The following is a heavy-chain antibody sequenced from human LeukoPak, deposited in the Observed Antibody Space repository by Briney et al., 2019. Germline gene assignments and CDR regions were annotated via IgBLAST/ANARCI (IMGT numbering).Heavy chain of an antibody. D-gene: IGHD5-18*01. J-gene: IGHJ6*02. V-gene: IGHV4-34*01. CDR3: ARFFADKRGYSYGRDYHGMDV. CDR2: INHSGST. CDR1: GGSFSGYY. Sequence: SESLSLTCAVYGGSFSGYYWSWIRQPPGKGLEWLGEINHSGSTNYNPSLKSRVTISVDTSKNQFPLKLSSVAAADTAVYYCARFFADKRGYSYGRDYHGMDVWGQGTTVTFSS.